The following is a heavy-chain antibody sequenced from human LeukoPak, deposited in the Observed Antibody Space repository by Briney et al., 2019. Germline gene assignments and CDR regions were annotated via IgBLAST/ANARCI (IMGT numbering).Heavy chain of an antibody. V-gene: IGHV4-34*01. CDR3: ARGSGGWAQWLVQGDY. CDR2: INHSGST. CDR1: GGSFSGYY. J-gene: IGHJ4*02. D-gene: IGHD6-19*01. Sequence: SETLSLTCADYGGSFSGYYWSRIRQPPGKGLEWIGEINHSGSTNYNPSLKSRVTISVDTSKNQFSLKLSSVTAADTAVYYCARGSGGWAQWLVQGDYWGQGTLVTVSS.